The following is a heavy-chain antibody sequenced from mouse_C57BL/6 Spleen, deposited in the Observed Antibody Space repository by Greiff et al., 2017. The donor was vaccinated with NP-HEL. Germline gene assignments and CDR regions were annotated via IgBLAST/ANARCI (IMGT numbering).Heavy chain of an antibody. V-gene: IGHV1-69*01. CDR1: GYTFTSYW. CDR3: ASDYYSNRYFDV. Sequence: QVQLQQPGAELVMPGASVKLSCKASGYTFTSYWMHWVKQRPGQGLEWIGEIDPSDSYTNYNQQFKGKSTLTVDKSYSTDYMQLSSLTSEDSAVYYCASDYYSNRYFDVWGKGTTVTVSS. CDR2: IDPSDSYT. J-gene: IGHJ1*03. D-gene: IGHD2-5*01.